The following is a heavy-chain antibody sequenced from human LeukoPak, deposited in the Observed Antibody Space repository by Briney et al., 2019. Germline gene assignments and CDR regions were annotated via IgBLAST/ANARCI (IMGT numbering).Heavy chain of an antibody. CDR3: ARAYSSSWYWGDWFDP. CDR1: GGSISSYY. CDR2: IYTSGST. V-gene: IGHV4-4*07. Sequence: SETLSLTCTVSGGSISSYYWSWIRQPAGKGLEWIGRIYTSGSTNYNPSLKSRVTMSVDTSKNQFSLKLSSVTAADTAVYYCARAYSSSWYWGDWFDPWGQGTLVTVSS. D-gene: IGHD6-13*01. J-gene: IGHJ5*02.